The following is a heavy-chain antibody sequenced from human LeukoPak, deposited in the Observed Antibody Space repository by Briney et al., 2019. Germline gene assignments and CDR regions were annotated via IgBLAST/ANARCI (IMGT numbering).Heavy chain of an antibody. J-gene: IGHJ4*02. CDR1: GFTFSDYA. D-gene: IGHD4-11*01. Sequence: GSLILSCVASGFTFSDYAMNWVRQAPGKGLEWVSTFKTNSGQVYHAESVRGRFTISRDNSKNTVYLQMSSLRAEDTALYYCARSVPDYTRFDYWGKGALVTVSS. CDR2: FKTNSGQV. V-gene: IGHV3-23*01. CDR3: ARSVPDYTRFDY.